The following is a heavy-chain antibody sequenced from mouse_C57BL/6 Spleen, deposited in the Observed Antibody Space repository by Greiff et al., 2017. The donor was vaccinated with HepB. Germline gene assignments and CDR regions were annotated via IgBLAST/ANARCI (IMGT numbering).Heavy chain of an antibody. J-gene: IGHJ1*03. CDR1: GYTFTDYN. D-gene: IGHD1-1*01. CDR2: INPNNGGT. V-gene: IGHV1-22*01. Sequence: EVQLQQSGPELVKPGASVKMSCKASGYTFTDYNMHWVKQSHGKSLEWIGYINPNNGGTSYNQKFKGKVTLTVNKSSSTAYMELRGLTSEDSAVYYCARIQVRGYFDVWGTGTTVTVSS. CDR3: ARIQVRGYFDV.